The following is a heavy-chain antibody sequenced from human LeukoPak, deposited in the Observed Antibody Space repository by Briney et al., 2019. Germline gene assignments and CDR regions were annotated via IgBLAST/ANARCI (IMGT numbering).Heavy chain of an antibody. D-gene: IGHD6-19*01. CDR3: ARGGGSSGWSHYFDY. V-gene: IGHV1-69*13. CDR1: GGTFSSYA. CDR2: IIPIFGTA. Sequence: ASVKVSCKASGGTFSSYAISWVRQAPGQGLEWMGGIIPIFGTANYAQKFQGRVTITADESTSTAYMELSSLRSEDTAVYYCARGGGSSGWSHYFDYWGQGTLVTVSS. J-gene: IGHJ4*02.